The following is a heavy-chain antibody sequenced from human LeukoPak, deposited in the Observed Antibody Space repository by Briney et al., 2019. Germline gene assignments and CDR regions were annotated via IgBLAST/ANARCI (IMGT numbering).Heavy chain of an antibody. CDR2: INHSGST. Sequence: PSETLSLTCAVYGGSFSGYYWSLIRQPPGKGLEWIGEINHSGSTNYNPSLKSRVTISVDTSKNQFSLKLSSVTAADTAVYYCASYYYGSGSYYSDYWGQGTLVTVSS. D-gene: IGHD3-10*01. J-gene: IGHJ4*02. CDR1: GGSFSGYY. CDR3: ASYYYGSGSYYSDY. V-gene: IGHV4-34*01.